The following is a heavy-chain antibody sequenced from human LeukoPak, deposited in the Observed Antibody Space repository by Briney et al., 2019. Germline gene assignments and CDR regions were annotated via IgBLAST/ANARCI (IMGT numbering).Heavy chain of an antibody. V-gene: IGHV3-66*02. J-gene: IGHJ4*02. Sequence: GGSLRLSCAASGFNVSSNYMTWIRQAPGKGLEWVSLIYGADAAYYAESVRGRFMISRDNLKNTLFLQMNSLRVEDTAVYYCVTSTGQEFIPYDYWGQGTHVTVSS. D-gene: IGHD3-10*01. CDR1: GFNVSSNY. CDR3: VTSTGQEFIPYDY. CDR2: IYGADAA.